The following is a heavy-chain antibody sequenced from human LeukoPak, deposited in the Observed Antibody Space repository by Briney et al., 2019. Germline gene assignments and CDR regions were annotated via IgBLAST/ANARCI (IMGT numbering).Heavy chain of an antibody. CDR1: GYTFTTYD. CDR3: ASIATHFDY. CDR2: INPKSGNT. D-gene: IGHD2-21*01. Sequence: ASVKVSCKASGYTFTTYDINWVRQATGQGLEWMGWINPKSGNTGYAQKFQGRVTITRSTSISTAYMELSSLRSEDTAVYYCASIATHFDYWGQGALVTVSS. J-gene: IGHJ4*02. V-gene: IGHV1-8*03.